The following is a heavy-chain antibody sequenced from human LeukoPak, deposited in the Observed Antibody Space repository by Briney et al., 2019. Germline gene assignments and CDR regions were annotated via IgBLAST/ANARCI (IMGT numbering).Heavy chain of an antibody. CDR2: ISGSGGT. J-gene: IGHJ4*02. Sequence: GGSLRLSCAASGFTFSNYAMSWVRQAPGKGLEWVSGISGSGGTNYADSVKGRFTISRDNSKNTLYLQMNSLRAEDTAVYYCARPREQWLNYFDYWGQGTLVTVSS. CDR1: GFTFSNYA. V-gene: IGHV3-23*01. CDR3: ARPREQWLNYFDY. D-gene: IGHD6-19*01.